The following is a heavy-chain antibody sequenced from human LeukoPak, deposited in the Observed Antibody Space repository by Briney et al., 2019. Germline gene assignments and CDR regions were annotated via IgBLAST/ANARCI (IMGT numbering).Heavy chain of an antibody. J-gene: IGHJ4*02. CDR1: GYTFTGYY. CDR3: AREVGGATNNYFDY. D-gene: IGHD1-26*01. V-gene: IGHV1-2*02. CDR2: INPNSGGT. Sequence: ASVKVSCKASGYTFTGYYMHWVRQAPGQGLEWMGWINPNSGGTNYAQKFQGRVTMTRDTSISTAYMELSRLRSDDTAVYCCAREVGGATNNYFDYWGQGTLVTVSS.